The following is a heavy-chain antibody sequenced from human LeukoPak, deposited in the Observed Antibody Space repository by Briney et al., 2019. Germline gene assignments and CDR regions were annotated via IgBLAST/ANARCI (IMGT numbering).Heavy chain of an antibody. CDR3: ARDLKLDGSSGYYAFDI. J-gene: IGHJ3*02. D-gene: IGHD3-22*01. CDR2: DYYSGSS. CDR1: GGSITDYC. Sequence: SETLSLTCTVSGGSITDYCWGWIQQPPGKGLEWIGYDYYSGSSNYNPSLKSRVTISVDTSKNQFSLKMSSVTAADTAVYYCARDLKLDGSSGYYAFDIWGQGTMVTVSS. V-gene: IGHV4-59*01.